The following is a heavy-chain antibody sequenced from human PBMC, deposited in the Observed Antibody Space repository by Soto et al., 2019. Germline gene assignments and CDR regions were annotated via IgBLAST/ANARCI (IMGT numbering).Heavy chain of an antibody. CDR2: IWYDGSNK. Sequence: GESLKISCAASGFTFSSYGIHWVRQAPGKGLEWVAVIWYDGSNKYYADSVKGRFTISRDNSKNTLYLQMNSLRAEDTAVYYCARDRYSSGWYDLDYWGQGTLVTVSS. J-gene: IGHJ4*02. D-gene: IGHD6-19*01. CDR3: ARDRYSSGWYDLDY. CDR1: GFTFSSYG. V-gene: IGHV3-33*01.